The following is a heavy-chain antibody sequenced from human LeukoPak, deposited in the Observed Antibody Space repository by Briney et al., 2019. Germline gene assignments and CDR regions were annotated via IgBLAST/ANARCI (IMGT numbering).Heavy chain of an antibody. Sequence: SETLSLTCAVYGGSFSGYYWSWIRQPPGKGLEWIGEINHSGSTNYNPSLKSRVTISVDTSKNQFSLKLSSVTAADTAVYYCARGFRGLWFGEGGVFPYYFDYWGQGTLVTVSS. D-gene: IGHD3-10*01. V-gene: IGHV4-34*01. CDR2: INHSGST. J-gene: IGHJ4*02. CDR1: GGSFSGYY. CDR3: ARGFRGLWFGEGGVFPYYFDY.